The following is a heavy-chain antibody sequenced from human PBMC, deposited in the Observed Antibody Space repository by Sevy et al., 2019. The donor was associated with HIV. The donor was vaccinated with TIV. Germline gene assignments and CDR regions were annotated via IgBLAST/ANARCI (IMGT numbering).Heavy chain of an antibody. V-gene: IGHV3-23*01. J-gene: IGHJ4*02. CDR2: ISGSGDNT. Sequence: GGCLRLSCGASGFTFSNYAMSWVRQAPGKGLEWVSSISGSGDNTYNADSVKGRFTVSRVNSKNTLYLQMNSLRAEDTAVYYCAKDSGDDNYGLFDYWGQGTLVTVSS. CDR3: AKDSGDDNYGLFDY. D-gene: IGHD5-18*01. CDR1: GFTFSNYA.